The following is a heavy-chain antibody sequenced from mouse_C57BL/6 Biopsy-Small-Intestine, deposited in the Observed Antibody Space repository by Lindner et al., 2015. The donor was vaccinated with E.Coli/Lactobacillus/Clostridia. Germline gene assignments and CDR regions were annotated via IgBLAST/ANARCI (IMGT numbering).Heavy chain of an antibody. CDR2: IWSDGRT. V-gene: IGHV2-2*01. CDR1: GFSLTNYG. Sequence: VQLQESGPGLVAPSQSLSITCTVSGFSLTNYGVHWVRQSPGKGLEWLGVIWSDGRTDYSVAFISRLSINKDNSKNQVFIKMNSLQVDDTAKYYCSGDGYFWGQGTTLTVSS. D-gene: IGHD2-3*01. CDR3: SGDGYF. J-gene: IGHJ2*01.